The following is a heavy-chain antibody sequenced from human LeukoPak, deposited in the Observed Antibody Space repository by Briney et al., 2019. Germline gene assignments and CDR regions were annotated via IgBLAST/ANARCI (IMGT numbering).Heavy chain of an antibody. CDR3: ARDTGSSSGGGSGMDV. CDR1: GYSISSGYY. J-gene: IGHJ6*04. Sequence: SETLSLTGAVSGYSISSGYYWGWIRQPPGKGLEWIGSIYHSGSTLYNPSLKSRVTISVDTSKTQFSLNLSSVTAADTAVYYRARDTGSSSGGGSGMDVWGKGTTVTVSS. D-gene: IGHD6-13*01. CDR2: IYHSGST. V-gene: IGHV4-38-2*02.